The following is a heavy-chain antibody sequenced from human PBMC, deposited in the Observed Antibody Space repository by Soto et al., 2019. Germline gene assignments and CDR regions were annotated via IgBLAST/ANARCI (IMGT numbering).Heavy chain of an antibody. D-gene: IGHD3-9*01. J-gene: IGHJ6*02. CDR3: ARLPVLRYFDWLLQRRIPLGMDV. CDR1: GYTFTSYD. CDR2: MNPNSGNT. V-gene: IGHV1-8*01. Sequence: ASVQVSCKASGYTFTSYDINWVRQATGQGLEWMGWMNPNSGNTGYAQKFQGRVTMTRNTSISTAYMELSSQRSEDTAVYYCARLPVLRYFDWLLQRRIPLGMDVWGQGTTVTVSS.